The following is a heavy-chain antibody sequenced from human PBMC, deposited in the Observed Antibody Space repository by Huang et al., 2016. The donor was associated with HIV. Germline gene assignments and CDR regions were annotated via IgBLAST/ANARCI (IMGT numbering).Heavy chain of an antibody. J-gene: IGHJ4*02. CDR2: INHIGKT. CDR1: GGSFSGYY. D-gene: IGHD6-19*01. V-gene: IGHV4-34*01. CDR3: AREKAADSAWYGVYYFDY. Sequence: QVQLRQWGAGLVKPSATLSLTCAVYGGSFSGYYWTWIRQSPGKGLEWIGEINHIGKTNYQPSLKRRVTISKDTAKNQFSLQLTSVSAADTGVYFCAREKAADSAWYGVYYFDYWGEGALVTVTS.